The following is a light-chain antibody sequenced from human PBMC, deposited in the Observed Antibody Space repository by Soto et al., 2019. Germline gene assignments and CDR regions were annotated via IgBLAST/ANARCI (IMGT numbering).Light chain of an antibody. J-gene: IGKJ1*01. CDR3: QQRSNWGPWT. CDR1: QSVSSY. CDR2: DAS. V-gene: IGKV3-11*01. Sequence: EIVLTQSPATLSLSPGERATLSCRASQSVSSYLAWYQQKPGQAPRLLIYDASNRATGIPARFSGSGSGTDFTLAISSLEPEDFAVYYCQQRSNWGPWTLGQGTKVEIK.